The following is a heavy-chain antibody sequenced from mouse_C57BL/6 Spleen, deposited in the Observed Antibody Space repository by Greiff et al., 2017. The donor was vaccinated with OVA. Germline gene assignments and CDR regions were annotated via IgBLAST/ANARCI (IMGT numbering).Heavy chain of an antibody. CDR2: IGPGSGST. D-gene: IGHD2-4*01. CDR1: GYTFTDYY. J-gene: IGHJ3*01. CDR3: ARSEDYDKRANWSFAY. Sequence: QVQLQQSGAELVKPGASVKISCKASGYTFTDYYINWVKQRPGQGLEWIGKIGPGSGSTYYNEKFKGKATLTADKSSSTAYMQLSSLTSEDSAVYFCARSEDYDKRANWSFAYWGQGTLVTVSA. V-gene: IGHV1-77*01.